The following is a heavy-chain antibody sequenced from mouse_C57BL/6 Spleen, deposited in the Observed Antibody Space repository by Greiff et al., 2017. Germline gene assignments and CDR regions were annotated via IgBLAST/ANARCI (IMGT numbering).Heavy chain of an antibody. CDR3: ARSRDGYPFAY. J-gene: IGHJ3*01. CDR2: IYPGDGDT. V-gene: IGHV1-80*01. D-gene: IGHD2-3*01. Sequence: VQGVESGAELVKPGASVKISCKASGYAFSSYWMNWVKQRPGKGLEWIGQIYPGDGDTNYNGKFKGKATLTADKSSSTAYMQLSSLTSEDSAVYFCARSRDGYPFAYWGQGTLVTVSA. CDR1: GYAFSSYW.